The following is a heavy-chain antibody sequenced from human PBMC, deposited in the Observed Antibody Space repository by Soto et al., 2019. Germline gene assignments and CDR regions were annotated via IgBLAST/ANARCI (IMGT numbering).Heavy chain of an antibody. CDR2: SYYSGST. J-gene: IGHJ2*01. Sequence: QLQLQESGPGLVKPSETLSLTCTVSGGSISSSSYYWGWIRQPPGKGLEWIGSSYYSGSTYYNPSLQSLVTISVDTSRNQFSLKLSSVTAADTAVYYCARRGGSPVDWYCDLWGRGTLVTVSS. D-gene: IGHD3-16*01. V-gene: IGHV4-39*01. CDR3: ARRGGSPVDWYCDL. CDR1: GGSISSSSYY.